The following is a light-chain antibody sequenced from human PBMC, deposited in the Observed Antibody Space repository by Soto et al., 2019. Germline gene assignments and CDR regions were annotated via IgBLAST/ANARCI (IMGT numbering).Light chain of an antibody. Sequence: QSVLTQPASVSGSPGQPITISCTGTTSDVGSYKFVSWYQHRPGKAPKVIIYEGSKRPSGVSSRFSGSKSGNTASLTISGLQADDDADYYCCSYAGGSSMVFGGGTKLTVL. CDR1: TSDVGSYKF. V-gene: IGLV2-23*01. J-gene: IGLJ3*02. CDR3: CSYAGGSSMV. CDR2: EGS.